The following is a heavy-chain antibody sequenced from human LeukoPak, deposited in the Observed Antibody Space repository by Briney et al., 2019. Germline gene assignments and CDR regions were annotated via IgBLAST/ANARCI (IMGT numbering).Heavy chain of an antibody. J-gene: IGHJ4*02. CDR3: ARGTIAAAGIDSADCFDY. Sequence: SQTLSLTCAISGDSVSSNSAAWNWIRQSPSRGLEWLGRTYYRSKWYNDYAVSVKSRITINPDTSKNQFSLQLNPVTPEDTAVYYCARGTIAAAGIDSADCFDYWGQGTLVTVSS. D-gene: IGHD6-13*01. CDR1: GDSVSSNSAA. V-gene: IGHV6-1*01. CDR2: TYYRSKWYN.